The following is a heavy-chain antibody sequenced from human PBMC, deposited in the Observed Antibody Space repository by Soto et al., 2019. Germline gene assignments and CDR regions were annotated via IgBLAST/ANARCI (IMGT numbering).Heavy chain of an antibody. CDR3: ASISSSWYLRWFDP. CDR2: IYHSGST. J-gene: IGHJ5*02. V-gene: IGHV4-4*02. CDR1: GGSISSSNW. D-gene: IGHD6-13*01. Sequence: QVQLQESGPGLVKPSGTLSLTCAVSGGSISSSNWWSWVRQPPGKGLEWIGEIYHSGSTNYNPSLKSRVTLSVDQSKTQFSLKLSSVTAADAAVYYCASISSSWYLRWFDPWGQGTLVTVSS.